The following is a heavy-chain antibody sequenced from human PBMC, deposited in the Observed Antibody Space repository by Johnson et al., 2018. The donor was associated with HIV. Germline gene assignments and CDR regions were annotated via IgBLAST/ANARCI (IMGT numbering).Heavy chain of an antibody. CDR2: IKQDGSET. Sequence: VQLVESGGGLAQPGGSLRLSCAASGFTFSNHYMSWVRKAPGKGLEWVANIKQDGSETYSVDSVKGRFTISRDNAKNSLYLQMNSLGAEDTAVYYVGGEAVTLRGWGHVFDIWGQGTMVTVSS. CDR3: GGEAVTLRGWGHVFDI. V-gene: IGHV3-7*01. CDR1: GFTFSNHY. D-gene: IGHD3-16*01. J-gene: IGHJ3*02.